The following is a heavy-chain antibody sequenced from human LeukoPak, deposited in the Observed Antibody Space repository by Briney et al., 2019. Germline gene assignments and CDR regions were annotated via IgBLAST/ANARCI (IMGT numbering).Heavy chain of an antibody. J-gene: IGHJ4*02. D-gene: IGHD1-26*01. Sequence: PSETLSLTCAVYGGTFSGYYWSWIRQPPGKGLGWIGEINHSGSTSYNPSLKSRVTISVDTSKNQFSLKLSSVTAADTAVYYCARLIVGATDFDYWGQGTLVTVSS. V-gene: IGHV4-34*01. CDR2: INHSGST. CDR3: ARLIVGATDFDY. CDR1: GGTFSGYY.